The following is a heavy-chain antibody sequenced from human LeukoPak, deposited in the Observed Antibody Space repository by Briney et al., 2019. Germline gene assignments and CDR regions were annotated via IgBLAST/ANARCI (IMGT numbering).Heavy chain of an antibody. V-gene: IGHV1-24*01. Sequence: ASVKVSCKVSGYTLTELSMHWVRQAPGKGLEWMGGFDPEDGETIYAQKFQGRVTMTEDTSTDTAYMELSSLRSEDTAVYYCATEIVATDSRYYGMDVWGQGTAVTVSS. CDR3: ATEIVATDSRYYGMDV. D-gene: IGHD5-12*01. J-gene: IGHJ6*02. CDR1: GYTLTELS. CDR2: FDPEDGET.